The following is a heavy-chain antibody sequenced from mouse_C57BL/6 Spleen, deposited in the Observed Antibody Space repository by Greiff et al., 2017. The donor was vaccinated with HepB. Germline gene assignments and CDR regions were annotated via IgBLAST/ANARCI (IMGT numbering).Heavy chain of an antibody. CDR2: IRLKSDNYAT. CDR1: GFTFSNYW. J-gene: IGHJ4*01. V-gene: IGHV6-3*01. CDR3: TGDRFYAMDY. Sequence: EVQLQESGGGLVQPGGSMKLSCVASGFTFSNYWMNWVRQSPEKGLEWVAQIRLKSDNYATHYAESVKGRFTISRDDSKSSVYLQMNNLRAEDTGIYYCTGDRFYAMDYWGQGTSVTVSS.